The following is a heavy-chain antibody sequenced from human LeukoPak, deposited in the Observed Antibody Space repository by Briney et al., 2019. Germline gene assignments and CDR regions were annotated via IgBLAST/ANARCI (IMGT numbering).Heavy chain of an antibody. D-gene: IGHD3-3*01. V-gene: IGHV3-20*04. Sequence: GGSLRLSCAASGFTFDDYAMNWVRQAPGKGLEWVSGINWNGGSTYYRDSVKGRFTISRDNAKDSLYLQMNSLRAEDTALYYCARVKGSGYRNSIDYWGQGTLVTVSS. CDR1: GFTFDDYA. J-gene: IGHJ4*02. CDR2: INWNGGST. CDR3: ARVKGSGYRNSIDY.